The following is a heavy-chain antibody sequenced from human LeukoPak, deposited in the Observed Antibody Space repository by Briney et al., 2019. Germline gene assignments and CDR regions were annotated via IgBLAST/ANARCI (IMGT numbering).Heavy chain of an antibody. CDR1: GYTFTTYG. CDR3: ARFGELYFDS. V-gene: IGHV1-18*01. Sequence: ASVKVSCKASGYTFTTYGISWVRQAPGQGLEWMGWISGYNGDTDYAQNLQGRVAMTTDTSTSTAYMELGSLRSDDTAVYFCARFGELYFDSWGQGTLVTVSS. CDR2: ISGYNGDT. D-gene: IGHD3-10*01. J-gene: IGHJ4*02.